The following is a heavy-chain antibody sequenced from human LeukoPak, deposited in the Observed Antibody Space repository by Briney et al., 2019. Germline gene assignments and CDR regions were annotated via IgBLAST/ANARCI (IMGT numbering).Heavy chain of an antibody. CDR1: GGSISSYY. J-gene: IGHJ4*02. CDR3: ARALLVRGVTTFDY. Sequence: PSETLSLTCTVSGGSISSYYWSWIRQPPGKGLEWIGYIYYSGSTNYNPSLKSRVTISVDTSKNQFSLKLSSVTAADTAVYYCARALLVRGVTTFDYWGQGTLVTVSP. V-gene: IGHV4-59*01. CDR2: IYYSGST. D-gene: IGHD3-10*01.